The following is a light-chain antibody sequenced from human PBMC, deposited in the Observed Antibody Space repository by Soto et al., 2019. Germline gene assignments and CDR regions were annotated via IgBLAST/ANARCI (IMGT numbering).Light chain of an antibody. J-gene: IGKJ5*01. CDR3: QQSYSTLIT. CDR2: AAS. Sequence: NQLTQSPSSLSASVGDRVTITCRASQAISSALAWYQQKPGKPPKLLIYAASSLQSGVPSRFSGSGSGTDFTLTISSLQPEDFATYYCQQSYSTLITFGQGTRLEI. V-gene: IGKV1-39*01. CDR1: QAISSA.